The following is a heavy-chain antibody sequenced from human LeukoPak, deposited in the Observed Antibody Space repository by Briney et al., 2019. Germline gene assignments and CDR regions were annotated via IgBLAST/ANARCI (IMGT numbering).Heavy chain of an antibody. J-gene: IGHJ4*02. Sequence: PGGSLRLSCAASGFTFSSYAMTWVRQAAGKGLEWVSGFSNTGTTTYYAASVQGRFTISRDNSKNTLYLQMNNLRAEDTAVYYCAKVQRTGMSFFDCWGQGTLVTVSS. D-gene: IGHD3/OR15-3a*01. V-gene: IGHV3-23*01. CDR3: AKVQRTGMSFFDC. CDR1: GFTFSSYA. CDR2: FSNTGTTT.